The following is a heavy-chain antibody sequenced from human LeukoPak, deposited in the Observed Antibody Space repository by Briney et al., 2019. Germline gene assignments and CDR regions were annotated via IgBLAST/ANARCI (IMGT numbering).Heavy chain of an antibody. D-gene: IGHD3-3*01. Sequence: GGSLRLSCAASGFTFSSYSMNWVRQAPGKGLEWVSSISSSSSYIYYADSVKGRFTISRDNAKNSLYLQMNSLRAEDTAVYYCAIGPRYDFWSGYGSHAFDIWGQGTMVTVSS. CDR2: ISSSSSYI. CDR1: GFTFSSYS. J-gene: IGHJ3*02. CDR3: AIGPRYDFWSGYGSHAFDI. V-gene: IGHV3-21*01.